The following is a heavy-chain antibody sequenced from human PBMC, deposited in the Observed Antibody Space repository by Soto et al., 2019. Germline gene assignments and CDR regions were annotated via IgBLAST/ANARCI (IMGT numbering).Heavy chain of an antibody. CDR3: AREKDYDILTLTDY. V-gene: IGHV1-18*01. D-gene: IGHD3-9*01. CDR2: ISAYNGNT. CDR1: RYAFTSRC. Sequence: GVPAKLCSKAPRYAFTSRCRCWLRQSPGQGLEWMGRISAYNGNTNYAQKLKGRVTMTKDTSPSTAYMELRSLRSDDPAVYYCAREKDYDILTLTDYWGQGTLVTVSS. J-gene: IGHJ4*02.